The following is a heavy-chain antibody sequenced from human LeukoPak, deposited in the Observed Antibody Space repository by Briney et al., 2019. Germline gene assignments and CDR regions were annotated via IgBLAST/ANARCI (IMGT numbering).Heavy chain of an antibody. CDR2: INPSGGGT. J-gene: IGHJ4*02. CDR1: GYTFTSYY. V-gene: IGHV1-46*01. CDR3: ARDQLQYSSGWYNWAPFDY. Sequence: ASVKVSCKASGYTFTSYYMHWVRQAPGQGLEWMGIINPSGGGTSYAQKFQGRVTMTRDTSTSTVYMELSSLRSEDTAVYYCARDQLQYSSGWYNWAPFDYWGQGTLVTVSS. D-gene: IGHD6-19*01.